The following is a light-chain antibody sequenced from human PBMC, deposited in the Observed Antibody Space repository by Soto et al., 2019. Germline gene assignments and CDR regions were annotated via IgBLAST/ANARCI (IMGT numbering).Light chain of an antibody. CDR2: AAS. V-gene: IGKV1-8*01. CDR1: QGISSY. Sequence: AIRMTQSPSSFSASTGERVTITSRASQGISSYLAWYQQKPGKAPKLLIYAASTLQSGVPSRFSGSGSGTDFTLTISCLQSEDFATYYCQQYYSYLYTFGQGTKVDIK. J-gene: IGKJ2*01. CDR3: QQYYSYLYT.